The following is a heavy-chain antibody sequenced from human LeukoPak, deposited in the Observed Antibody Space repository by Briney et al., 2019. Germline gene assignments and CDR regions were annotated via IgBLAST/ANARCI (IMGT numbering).Heavy chain of an antibody. D-gene: IGHD7-27*01. Sequence: GGSLRLSCSASGFPFSTYAMSWVRHAPAKGLEWVSSLTGGGSTIFYADSVKGRFTISRDNSANTLYLQMNSLRVEDTAVYYCVKEMGTPGDYWGQGTLVTVSS. CDR2: LTGGGSTI. CDR1: GFPFSTYA. CDR3: VKEMGTPGDY. V-gene: IGHV3-23*01. J-gene: IGHJ4*02.